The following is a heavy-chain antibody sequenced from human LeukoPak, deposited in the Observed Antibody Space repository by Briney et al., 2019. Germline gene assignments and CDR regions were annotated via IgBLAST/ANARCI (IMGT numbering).Heavy chain of an antibody. J-gene: IGHJ4*02. CDR3: TRVGYIDEGIDY. CDR2: IKQDGSKK. D-gene: IGHD5-24*01. V-gene: IGHV3-7*04. CDR1: GFTFSSYS. Sequence: GGSLRLSCAASGFTFSSYSMNWVRQAPGKGLEWVANIKQDGSKKSYVDSVKGRFTISRDNAKNSLYLQMNSLRAEDTAIYYCTRVGYIDEGIDYWGQGTLVTVSS.